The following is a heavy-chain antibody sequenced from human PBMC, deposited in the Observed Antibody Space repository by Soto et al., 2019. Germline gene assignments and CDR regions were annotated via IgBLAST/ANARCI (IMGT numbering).Heavy chain of an antibody. CDR2: INEDSTYI. Sequence: EVQLVESGGGLVKPGGSLRLSCTASGFAFNTYSMNWVRQAPGKGLEWVSSINEDSTYIYYADSLRGRTTIPRDNAKASLFLQMNSLRPDDTAVYYCVRALGRYFRSGYMDLWGDGATVTVSS. CDR1: GFAFNTYS. V-gene: IGHV3-21*02. D-gene: IGHD3-9*01. J-gene: IGHJ6*03. CDR3: VRALGRYFRSGYMDL.